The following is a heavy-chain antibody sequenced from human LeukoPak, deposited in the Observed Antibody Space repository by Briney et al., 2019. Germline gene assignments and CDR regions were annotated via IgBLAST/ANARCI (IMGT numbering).Heavy chain of an antibody. D-gene: IGHD2-2*01. CDR1: GFTFSSYE. V-gene: IGHV3-48*03. CDR2: ISVSGSAI. J-gene: IGHJ4*02. CDR3: ARDPRGFCTSTSCYAGFDF. Sequence: GGSLRLSCVASGFTFSSYEMNWVRQAPGKGLEWDSYISVSGSAIYYADSVKGRITISRDNAKSSLYLQMNSLRTEDTAIYFCARDPRGFCTSTSCYAGFDFWGQGTLVTVSS.